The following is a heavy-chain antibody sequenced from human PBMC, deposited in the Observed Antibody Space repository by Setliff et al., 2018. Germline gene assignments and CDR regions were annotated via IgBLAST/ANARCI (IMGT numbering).Heavy chain of an antibody. CDR2: VYRSGST. D-gene: IGHD3-3*02. V-gene: IGHV4-4*07. J-gene: IGHJ3*01. Sequence: SETLSLTCSVSGVSISGSYYWSWVRQSAGKGLEWIGRVYRSGSTTYNPSLESRVTMSVDTSKNQFSLKLTSVTAADTAVYFCASESHFYSSYEAFGTWGQGTKVTVSS. CDR1: GVSISGSYY. CDR3: ASESHFYSSYEAFGT.